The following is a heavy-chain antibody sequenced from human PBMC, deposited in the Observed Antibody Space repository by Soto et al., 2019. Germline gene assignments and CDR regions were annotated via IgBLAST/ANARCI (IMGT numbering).Heavy chain of an antibody. CDR1: GGSISSYY. J-gene: IGHJ4*02. D-gene: IGHD4-17*01. CDR3: AKSTVTPLGPDY. CDR2: IYYSGST. Sequence: QVQLQESGPGLVKPSETLSLTCTVSGGSISSYYWSWIRQPPGKGLEWIGYIYYSGSTNYNPSLNRRVTISVDTSKNQFSLKRSSVTAADTAVYYCAKSTVTPLGPDYWGQGTLVTVSS. V-gene: IGHV4-59*08.